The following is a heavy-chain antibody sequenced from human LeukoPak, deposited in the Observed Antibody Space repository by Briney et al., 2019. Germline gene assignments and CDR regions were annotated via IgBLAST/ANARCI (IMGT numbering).Heavy chain of an antibody. V-gene: IGHV4-34*01. Sequence: SETLSLTCAVYGGSFSGYFWNWMRQPPGKGLEWIGEINQSGSTNYNPSLKSRVTISGDRSKNQFSLKLSYVTTEDTAVYFCARGRREGGYVRRDWFDPWGQGTLVTVSS. CDR2: INQSGST. D-gene: IGHD5-12*01. CDR1: GGSFSGYF. J-gene: IGHJ5*02. CDR3: ARGRREGGYVRRDWFDP.